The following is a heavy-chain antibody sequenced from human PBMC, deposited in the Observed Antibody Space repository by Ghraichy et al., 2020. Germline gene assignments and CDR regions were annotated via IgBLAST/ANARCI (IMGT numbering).Heavy chain of an antibody. J-gene: IGHJ3*02. Sequence: GGSLRLSCEASGFSFSNAWMSWVRQAPGKGLQWVGRVKSKTDGGTTDYAAPVKGRFAISRDNSETTLFLQMNNLKTEDTAVYYCATKNPEFGDYEEVAHDAFDIWGHGTMVTVSS. V-gene: IGHV3-15*01. CDR1: GFSFSNAW. CDR3: ATKNPEFGDYEEVAHDAFDI. CDR2: VKSKTDGGTT. D-gene: IGHD4-17*01.